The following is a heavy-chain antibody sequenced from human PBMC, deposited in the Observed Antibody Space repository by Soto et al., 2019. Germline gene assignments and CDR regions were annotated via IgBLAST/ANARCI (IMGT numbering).Heavy chain of an antibody. J-gene: IGHJ6*02. D-gene: IGHD6-13*01. Sequence: GETLKISCKGSGYSFTSYWIGWARQMPGKGLEWMGIIYPGDSDTRYSPSFQGQVTISADKSISTAYLQWSSLKASDTAMYYCARTAAAGKYYYGMDVWGQGTTVTVSS. V-gene: IGHV5-51*01. CDR1: GYSFTSYW. CDR2: IYPGDSDT. CDR3: ARTAAAGKYYYGMDV.